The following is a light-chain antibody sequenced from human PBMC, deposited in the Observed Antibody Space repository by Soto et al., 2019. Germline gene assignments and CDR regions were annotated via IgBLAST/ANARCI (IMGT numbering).Light chain of an antibody. CDR1: QNISTY. J-gene: IGKJ5*01. CDR3: QKSYDSPIT. CDR2: GES. Sequence: DIQVTQSPFSLAASVGDRVSTTCRASQNISTYLNWYQQKPGKAPNIMIFGESNLQTGVPSRLSGSGSGTELNLTISSLRPEDFATYFCQKSYDSPITFGQGTRLEIK. V-gene: IGKV1-39*01.